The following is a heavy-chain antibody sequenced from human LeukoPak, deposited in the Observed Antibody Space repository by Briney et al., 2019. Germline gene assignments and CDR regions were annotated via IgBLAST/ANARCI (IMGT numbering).Heavy chain of an antibody. V-gene: IGHV5-51*01. CDR2: VYPADSRA. D-gene: IGHD3-9*01. CDR1: GYRFTSYW. CDR3: ARHDWLPDY. Sequence: LGESLKISCKGSGYRFTSYWIGWVRQMPGKGLEWMGIVYPADSRAGYSPFFQGQVTISVDKSINTAYLQWSSLKASDTAIYYCARHDWLPDYWGQGTLVTVSS. J-gene: IGHJ4*02.